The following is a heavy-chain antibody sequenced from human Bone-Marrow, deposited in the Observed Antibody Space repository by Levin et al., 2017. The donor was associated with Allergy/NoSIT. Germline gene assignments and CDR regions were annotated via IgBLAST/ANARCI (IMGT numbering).Heavy chain of an antibody. J-gene: IGHJ6*02. CDR2: IKQDGSEK. CDR1: GFTFSSYW. V-gene: IGHV3-7*01. Sequence: LSLPCAASGFTFSSYWMSWVRQAPGKGLEWVANIKQDGSEKYYVNSVKGRFTISRDNAKNSLYLQMNSLRAEDTAVYYCARISGCTNGVCYAHYYYGMDVWGQGTTVTVSS. CDR3: ARISGCTNGVCYAHYYYGMDV. D-gene: IGHD2-8*01.